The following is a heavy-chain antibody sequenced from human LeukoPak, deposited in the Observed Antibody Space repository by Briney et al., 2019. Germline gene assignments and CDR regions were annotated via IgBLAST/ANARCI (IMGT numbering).Heavy chain of an antibody. J-gene: IGHJ4*02. V-gene: IGHV1-69*04. CDR3: ARDHYDFWSGYWAYFDY. CDR2: IIPILGIA. Sequence: SVKVSCKASGGTFSSYAISWVRQAPGQGLERMGRIIPILGIANYAQKFQGRVTITADKSTSTAYMELSSLRSEDTAVYYCARDHYDFWSGYWAYFDYWGQGTLVTVSS. CDR1: GGTFSSYA. D-gene: IGHD3-3*01.